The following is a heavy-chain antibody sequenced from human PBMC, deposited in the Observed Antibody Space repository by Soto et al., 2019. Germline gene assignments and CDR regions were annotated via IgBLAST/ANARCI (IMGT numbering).Heavy chain of an antibody. CDR1: GFTFSYYW. CDR2: IHSDGSST. J-gene: IGHJ3*01. V-gene: IGHV3-74*01. D-gene: IGHD1-26*01. Sequence: EVQLVESGGGLVQPGESLRLSCAASGFTFSYYWMHWVRQAPGKGLVWVSRIHSDGSSTTYADSVKGRFTISRDNARNTVYLQMNSLRVEDTAVYYCAGGDRGAFDLWGQGTVVTVSS. CDR3: AGGDRGAFDL.